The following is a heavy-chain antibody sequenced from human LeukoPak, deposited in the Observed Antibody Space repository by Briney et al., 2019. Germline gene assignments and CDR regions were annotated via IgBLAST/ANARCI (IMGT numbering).Heavy chain of an antibody. CDR3: ARGRMTGDY. J-gene: IGHJ4*02. CDR2: IYPGDSDT. V-gene: IGHV5-51*01. D-gene: IGHD3-10*01. CDR1: GFTFSSYA. Sequence: GGSLRLSCAASGFTFSSYAMSWVRQMPGKGLEWMGIIYPGDSDTRYSPSFQGQVTISADKSISTAYLQWSSLKASDTAMYYCARGRMTGDYWGQGTLVTVSS.